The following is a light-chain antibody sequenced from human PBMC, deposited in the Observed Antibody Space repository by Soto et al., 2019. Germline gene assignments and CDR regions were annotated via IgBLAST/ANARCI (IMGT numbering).Light chain of an antibody. Sequence: EIVMTQSPATLSVSPGERATHSCRASQSVSSNLAWYQQKPGQAPRLLIYGASTRATGIPARFSGSGSGTEFTLTISSLQSEDFAVYYCQQYNNWPLTFGGGIKVEIK. J-gene: IGKJ4*01. V-gene: IGKV3-15*01. CDR2: GAS. CDR1: QSVSSN. CDR3: QQYNNWPLT.